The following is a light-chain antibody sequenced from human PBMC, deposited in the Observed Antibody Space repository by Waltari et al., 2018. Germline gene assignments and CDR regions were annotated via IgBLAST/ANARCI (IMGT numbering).Light chain of an antibody. CDR1: NSNIGSNT. CDR2: SNN. J-gene: IGLJ2*01. CDR3: STWDDRLTGVV. V-gene: IGLV1-44*01. Sequence: QSVLAQPPSASGTPGQRITISCSGSNSNIGSNTVNWYQQFPGTAPRLLIYSNNQRPPGVPDRFSASQSGSSAALAIYGLHSEDEADYYCSTWDDRLTGVVFGGGTKVTVL.